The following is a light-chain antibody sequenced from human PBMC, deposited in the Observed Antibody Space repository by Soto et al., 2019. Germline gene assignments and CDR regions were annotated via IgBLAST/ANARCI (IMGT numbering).Light chain of an antibody. CDR3: QQRSTWPPGYT. CDR1: QSVRSS. V-gene: IGKV3-11*01. J-gene: IGKJ2*01. Sequence: EIVLTQSPATLSLSPGERATLSCRASQSVRSSLGWYQQKPGQPPRLLIYDTSKRATGVPTRFSGSGSGTDFTLTISSLEPEDFALYYCQQRSTWPPGYTFGQGTKLEIK. CDR2: DTS.